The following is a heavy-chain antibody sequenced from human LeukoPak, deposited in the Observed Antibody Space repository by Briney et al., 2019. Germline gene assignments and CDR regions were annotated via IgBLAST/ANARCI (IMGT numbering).Heavy chain of an antibody. Sequence: GGSLRLSCAASGFTFSSYGMHWVRQAPGKGLEWAAFIRYDGSNKYYADSVKGRFTISRDNSKNTLYLQMNSLRAEDTAVYYCAKDNADIVVAPAAIGRIANWYFDLWGRGTLVTVSS. J-gene: IGHJ2*01. CDR3: AKDNADIVVAPAAIGRIANWYFDL. CDR2: IRYDGSNK. D-gene: IGHD2-2*01. V-gene: IGHV3-30*02. CDR1: GFTFSSYG.